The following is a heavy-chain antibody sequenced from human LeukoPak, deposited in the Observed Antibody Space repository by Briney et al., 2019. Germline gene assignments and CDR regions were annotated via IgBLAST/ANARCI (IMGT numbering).Heavy chain of an antibody. J-gene: IGHJ1*01. D-gene: IGHD3-22*01. CDR1: GGSFSGYY. CDR2: INHSGST. CDR3: ARDMYYYDSSGYPVGYFQH. V-gene: IGHV4-34*01. Sequence: SETLSLTCAVYGGSFSGYYWSWIRQPPGKGLEWIGEINHSGSTNYNPSLKSRVTMSVDTSKNQFSLKLSSVTAADTAVYYCARDMYYYDSSGYPVGYFQHWGQGTLVTVSS.